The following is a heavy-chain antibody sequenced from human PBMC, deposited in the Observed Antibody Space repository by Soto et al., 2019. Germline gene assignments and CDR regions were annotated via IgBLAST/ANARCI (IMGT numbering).Heavy chain of an antibody. CDR1: GITVSTNY. CDR3: ERSSGGDYWHWEL. V-gene: IGHV3-53*01. Sequence: EVQLVEAGGGLIQPGGSLRLSCAASGITVSTNYMSWVLQAPGKGLEWVSVIYSGGATHYADSVKGRLTISRDTSRNTLYLQLDSRRADGRALYYCERSSGGDYWHWELGGRCTLVKVSS. J-gene: IGHJ2*01. CDR2: IYSGGAT. D-gene: IGHD2-15*01.